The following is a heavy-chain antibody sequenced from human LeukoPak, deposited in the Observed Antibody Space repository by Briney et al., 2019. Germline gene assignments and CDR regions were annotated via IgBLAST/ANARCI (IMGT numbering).Heavy chain of an antibody. CDR2: ISWNSGSI. J-gene: IGHJ4*02. CDR1: GFTFDDYA. CDR3: AKDTRAGYSSSWYYFDY. V-gene: IGHV3-9*01. Sequence: GGSLRLSCAASGFTFDDYAMHWVRQAPGKGLEWVSGISWNSGSIGHADSVKGRFTISRDNAKNSLYLQMNSLRAEDTALYYCAKDTRAGYSSSWYYFDYWGQGTLVTVSS. D-gene: IGHD6-13*01.